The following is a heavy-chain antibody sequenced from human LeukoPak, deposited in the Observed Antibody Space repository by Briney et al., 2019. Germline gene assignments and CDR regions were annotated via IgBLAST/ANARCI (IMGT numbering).Heavy chain of an antibody. Sequence: ASVKVSCKASGYSFVGYGITWVRQAPGQGLEWMGIINPSGGSTSYAQKFQGRVTMTRDTSTSTVYMELSSLRSEDTAVYYCARLAYDSSGSYYFDYWGQGTLVTVSS. V-gene: IGHV1-46*01. D-gene: IGHD3-22*01. CDR3: ARLAYDSSGSYYFDY. CDR2: INPSGGST. CDR1: GYSFVGYG. J-gene: IGHJ4*02.